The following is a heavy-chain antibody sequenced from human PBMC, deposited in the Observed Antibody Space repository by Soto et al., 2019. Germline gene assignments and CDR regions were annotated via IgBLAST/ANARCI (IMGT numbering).Heavy chain of an antibody. CDR2: FDPEDGET. D-gene: IGHD3-3*01. CDR1: GYTLTELS. CDR3: ATGIATYYDFWSGYFGY. V-gene: IGHV1-24*01. J-gene: IGHJ4*02. Sequence: ASVKVSCKVSGYTLTELSMHWVRQAPGKGLEWMGGFDPEDGETIYAQKFQGRVTMTEDTSTDTAYMELSSLRSEDTAVYYWATGIATYYDFWSGYFGYWGQGTLVTVSS.